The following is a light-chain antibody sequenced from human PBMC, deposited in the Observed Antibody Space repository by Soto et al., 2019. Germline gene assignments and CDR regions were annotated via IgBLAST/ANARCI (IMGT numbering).Light chain of an antibody. CDR1: SSDVGGYNY. J-gene: IGLJ2*01. CDR2: EVT. CDR3: SSFAGNNNVV. Sequence: QSVLTQPPSASGSPGQSVTISCTGTSSDVGGYNYVSWYQQHPGRAPKLVIYEVTXXXXGVPDRFSGSKSGNTXSLTVSGXXXXXXXXYYCSSFAGNNNVVFGGGTKLTVL. V-gene: IGLV2-8*01.